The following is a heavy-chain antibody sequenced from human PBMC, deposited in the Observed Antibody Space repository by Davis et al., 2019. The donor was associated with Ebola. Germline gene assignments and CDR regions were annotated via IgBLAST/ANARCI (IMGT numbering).Heavy chain of an antibody. CDR1: GFTFSHYA. Sequence: GESLKISCAASGFTFSHYAMHWVRQAPGKGLEWVSSTKSGRDDYIHYADAVKGRFTISTDSAKNSLYLQMNSLRAEDTAVYYCGRGSDRWELLSYWGQGTLVTVSS. CDR2: TKSGRDDYI. J-gene: IGHJ4*02. D-gene: IGHD1-26*01. CDR3: GRGSDRWELLSY. V-gene: IGHV3-21*01.